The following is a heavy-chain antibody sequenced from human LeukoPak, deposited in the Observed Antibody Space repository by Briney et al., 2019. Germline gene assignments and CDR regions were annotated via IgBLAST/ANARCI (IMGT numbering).Heavy chain of an antibody. CDR1: GFTFSSYE. CDR2: ISSSGSTI. Sequence: GGSLRLSCAASGFTFSSYEMNWVRQAPGKGLEWVSYISSSGSTIYYADSVKGRFTISRDNAKNSLYLQMNSLRAEDTAVYYCARDTAAAFYYYYGMDVWGKGTTVTVSS. J-gene: IGHJ6*04. D-gene: IGHD6-13*01. V-gene: IGHV3-48*03. CDR3: ARDTAAAFYYYYGMDV.